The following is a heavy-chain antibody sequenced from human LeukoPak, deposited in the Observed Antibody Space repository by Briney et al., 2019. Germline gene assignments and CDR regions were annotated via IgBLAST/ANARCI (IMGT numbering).Heavy chain of an antibody. CDR3: ARDYADYVGYFFFDY. V-gene: IGHV3-23*01. D-gene: IGHD4-17*01. Sequence: GGSLRLSCAASGFTFNNYAMNWVRQAPGRGREWVSSISGGGETTYYADSAKGRFTISRDNSQNTLYLQMNSLRAEDTAVYYCARDYADYVGYFFFDYWGQGTLVTVSS. CDR2: ISGGGETT. CDR1: GFTFNNYA. J-gene: IGHJ4*02.